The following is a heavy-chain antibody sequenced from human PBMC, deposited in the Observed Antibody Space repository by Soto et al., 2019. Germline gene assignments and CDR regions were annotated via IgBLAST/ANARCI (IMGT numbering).Heavy chain of an antibody. CDR1: GGTFSSYA. J-gene: IGHJ5*02. CDR2: IIPIFGTA. Sequence: GASVKVSCKASGGTFSSYAISWVRQAPGQGLEWMGGIIPIFGTANYAQKFQGRVTITADESTSTAYMELSSLRSEDTAVYYCATAMVRGVNTGNWFDPWGQGTLVTVS. D-gene: IGHD3-10*01. CDR3: ATAMVRGVNTGNWFDP. V-gene: IGHV1-69*13.